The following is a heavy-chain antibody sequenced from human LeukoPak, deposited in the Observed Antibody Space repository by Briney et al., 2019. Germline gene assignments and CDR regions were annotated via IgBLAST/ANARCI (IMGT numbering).Heavy chain of an antibody. CDR2: INHSGST. CDR1: GGSFSGYY. J-gene: IGHJ4*02. V-gene: IGHV4-34*01. D-gene: IGHD1-1*01. Sequence: PSETLSLTCAVYGGSFSGYYWSWIRQPPGKGLEWIGEINHSGSTNYNPSLKSRVTISVDTSKNQFSLKLSSVTAADTAVYYCARRFKAVYKIGYWGQGTLVTVSS. CDR3: ARRFKAVYKIGY.